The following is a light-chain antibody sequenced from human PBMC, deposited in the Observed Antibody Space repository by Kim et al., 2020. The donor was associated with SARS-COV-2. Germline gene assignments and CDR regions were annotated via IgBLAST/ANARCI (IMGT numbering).Light chain of an antibody. J-gene: IGKJ5*01. CDR2: DVS. CDR3: QQNDDFPIT. V-gene: IGKV1-33*01. Sequence: ASVGDRVTITCQATQVIRKFLNGYQQRPGKAPNLLIYDVSNLQTGVPSRFRGSGYGTDFTLTISSLQPEDFATYYCQQNDDFPITFGQGTRLEIK. CDR1: QVIRKF.